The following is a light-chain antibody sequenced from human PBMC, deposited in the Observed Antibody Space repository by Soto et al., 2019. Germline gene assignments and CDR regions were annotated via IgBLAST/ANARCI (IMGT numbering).Light chain of an antibody. Sequence: IVMPQSPATLSVSPGERATLSSRASQSVSSNLAWYQQKPCKAPRLLIYGAYTRATGIPARFSGSGSGTECTLTSSGLQPEDFAVYYCQQDNDWPRTFGQGTKVESK. J-gene: IGKJ1*01. CDR2: GAY. CDR3: QQDNDWPRT. CDR1: QSVSSN. V-gene: IGKV3-15*01.